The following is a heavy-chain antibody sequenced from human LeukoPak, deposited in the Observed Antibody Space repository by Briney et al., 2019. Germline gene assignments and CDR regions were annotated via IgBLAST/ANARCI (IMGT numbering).Heavy chain of an antibody. CDR2: IYDSGST. D-gene: IGHD5-18*01. CDR3: ARTTEGGYSYGYFYYYYMDV. Sequence: PSETLSLTCIVSGGSISSSSYYWGWIRQPPGKGLEWIGYIYDSGSTNYNPSLKSRVTISVDTSKNQFSLKVSSVTAADTAVYYCARTTEGGYSYGYFYYYYMDVWGKGTTVTISS. CDR1: GGSISSSSYY. V-gene: IGHV4-61*05. J-gene: IGHJ6*03.